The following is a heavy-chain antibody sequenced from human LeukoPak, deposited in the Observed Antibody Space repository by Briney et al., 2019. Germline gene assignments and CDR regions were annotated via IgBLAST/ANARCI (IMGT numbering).Heavy chain of an antibody. J-gene: IGHJ4*02. D-gene: IGHD4-23*01. CDR3: ARAGNYGGNMY. V-gene: IGHV3-7*01. CDR1: GYTFSSYW. CDR2: IKQDGSEK. Sequence: SCKASGYTFSSYWMSWVRQAPGKGLEWVANIKQDGSEKYYVDSVKGRFTISRDNAKNSLYLQMNSLRAEDTAVYYCARAGNYGGNMYWGQGTLVTVSS.